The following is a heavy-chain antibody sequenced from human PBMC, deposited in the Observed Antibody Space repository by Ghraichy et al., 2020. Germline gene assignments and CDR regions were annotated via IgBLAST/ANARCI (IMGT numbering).Heavy chain of an antibody. Sequence: SETLSLTCAVYGGSFSGYYWSWIRQPPGKGLEWIGEINHSGSTNYNPSLKSRVTISVDTSKNQFSLKLSSVTAADTAVYYCARDLGIVVVPAAIGLDPWGQGTLVTVSS. CDR3: ARDLGIVVVPAAIGLDP. V-gene: IGHV4-34*01. CDR1: GGSFSGYY. D-gene: IGHD2-2*03. J-gene: IGHJ5*02. CDR2: INHSGST.